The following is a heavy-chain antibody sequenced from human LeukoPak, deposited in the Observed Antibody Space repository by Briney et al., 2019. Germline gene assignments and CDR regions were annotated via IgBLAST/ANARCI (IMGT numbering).Heavy chain of an antibody. D-gene: IGHD3-22*01. CDR2: MNPNSGST. V-gene: IGHV1-8*01. J-gene: IGHJ6*02. CDR3: ARGGGYYYDSSGNGMDV. CDR1: GYTFTSYD. Sequence: ASVKVSCKASGYTFTSYDINWVRQATGQGLEWMGWMNPNSGSTGYAQKFQGRVTMTRNTSISTAYMELSSLRSEDTAVYYCARGGGYYYDSSGNGMDVWGQGTTVTVSS.